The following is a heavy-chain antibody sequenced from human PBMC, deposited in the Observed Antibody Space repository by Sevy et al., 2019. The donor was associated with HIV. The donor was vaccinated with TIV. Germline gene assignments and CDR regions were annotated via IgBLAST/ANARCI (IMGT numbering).Heavy chain of an antibody. D-gene: IGHD3-10*01. CDR3: TTDLSWYYSGSGTNRLHRPGRYYMDV. J-gene: IGHJ6*03. V-gene: IGHV3-15*01. Sequence: GGSLRLSCAASGFTFSNAWMSWVRQAPGKGLERVGRIKSKTDGGTTDYAAPVKGRFTISRDDSKNTLYLQMNSLKTEDTAVYYCTTDLSWYYSGSGTNRLHRPGRYYMDVWGKGTTVTVSS. CDR2: IKSKTDGGTT. CDR1: GFTFSNAW.